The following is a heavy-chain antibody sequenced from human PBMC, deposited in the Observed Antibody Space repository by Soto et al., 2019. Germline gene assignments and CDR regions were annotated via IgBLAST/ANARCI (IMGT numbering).Heavy chain of an antibody. D-gene: IGHD1-1*01. Sequence: PGGSLRLSCAASGFDFNFYWMTWVRQAPGKGLEWVANVNPDGSEAFYADSLKGRASISRDNANNSLSLRMNSLRVDDTAIYYCARDRERVTVLPGIALGAMDVWGQGAMVTVSS. CDR3: ARDRERVTVLPGIALGAMDV. CDR2: VNPDGSEA. CDR1: GFDFNFYW. J-gene: IGHJ6*02. V-gene: IGHV3-7*03.